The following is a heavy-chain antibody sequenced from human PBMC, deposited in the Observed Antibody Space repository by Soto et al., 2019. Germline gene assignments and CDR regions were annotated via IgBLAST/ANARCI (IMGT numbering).Heavy chain of an antibody. CDR1: GFNFSSYS. V-gene: IGHV3-21*01. CDR2: ISSSSSYI. CDR3: ARDRGNYYYYGMDV. J-gene: IGHJ6*02. Sequence: GVSLSLSYAASGFNFSSYSMNWVRQAPGKGLEWVSSISSSSSYIYYADSVKGRFTISRDNAKNSLYLQMNSLRAEDTAVYYCARDRGNYYYYGMDVWGQGTTVTVSS. D-gene: IGHD3-10*01.